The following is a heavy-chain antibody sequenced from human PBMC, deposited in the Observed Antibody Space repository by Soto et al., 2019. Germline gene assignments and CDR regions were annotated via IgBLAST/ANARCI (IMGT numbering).Heavy chain of an antibody. J-gene: IGHJ4*02. V-gene: IGHV3-23*05. D-gene: IGHD3-3*01. CDR1: GLTSINRG. CDR2: LYGSGKGI. Sequence: LSWGAVGLTSINRGRPRIRQTPVNGLEGVAGLYGSGKGIEYADSVKGRFPISRDNSKNTVFLEMNSLRAEDTAVYYCAKDAVTFDGVWILDLWGKGTLVTVSS. CDR3: AKDAVTFDGVWILDL.